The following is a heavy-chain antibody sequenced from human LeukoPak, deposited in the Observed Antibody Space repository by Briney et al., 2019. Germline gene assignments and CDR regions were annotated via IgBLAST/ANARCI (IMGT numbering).Heavy chain of an antibody. J-gene: IGHJ5*02. CDR1: GYTFTGYY. CDR3: ARVPIPYGSGSYYKGDGGWFDP. Sequence: ASVKVSCKASGYTFTGYYMHWVRQAPGQGLEWMGRINPNSGGTNYAQKFQGRVTMTRDTSISTAYMELSRLRSDDTAVYYCARVPIPYGSGSYYKGDGGWFDPWGQGTLVTVSS. V-gene: IGHV1-2*06. CDR2: INPNSGGT. D-gene: IGHD3-10*01.